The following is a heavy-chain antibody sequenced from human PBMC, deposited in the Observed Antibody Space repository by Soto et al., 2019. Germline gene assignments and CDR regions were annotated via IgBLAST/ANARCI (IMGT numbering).Heavy chain of an antibody. CDR1: GDSIGRFY. CDR2: IYSTGGT. Sequence: NPSETLSLTCNVSGDSIGRFYWSWIRQSAEKGLEWIGRIYSTGGTAYNPALEGRITISLDRSNNHVSLEMNSVTAADTAVYFCARDLSGTGLDIWGRGTRVTVSS. V-gene: IGHV4-4*07. CDR3: ARDLSGTGLDI. D-gene: IGHD1-26*01. J-gene: IGHJ6*02.